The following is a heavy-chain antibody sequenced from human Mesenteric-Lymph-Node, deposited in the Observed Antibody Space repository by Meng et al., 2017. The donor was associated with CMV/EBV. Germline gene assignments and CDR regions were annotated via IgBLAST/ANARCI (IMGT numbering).Heavy chain of an antibody. J-gene: IGHJ4*02. CDR1: NGSFTTDY. CDR3: ARATVFVRGVRRTEDY. CDR2: INHRGAT. Sequence: YNGSFTTDYWSWIRQTPGKGLEWIGEINHRGATKDNPSLKSRLTMSVDTSKSQLSLKLSSVTAADTAVYYCARATVFVRGVRRTEDYWGQGTLVTVSS. V-gene: IGHV4-34*01. D-gene: IGHD3-10*01.